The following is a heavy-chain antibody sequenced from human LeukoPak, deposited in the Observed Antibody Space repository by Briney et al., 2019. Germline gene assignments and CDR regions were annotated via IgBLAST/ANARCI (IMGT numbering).Heavy chain of an antibody. J-gene: IGHJ4*02. CDR3: ARVVESYGYYFDY. V-gene: IGHV1-69*13. CDR1: GGTFSSYA. Sequence: SVTVSCTASGGTFSSYAISWVRQAPGQGLEWMGGIIPIFGTANYAQKFQGRVTITADESTSTAYMELSSLRSEDTAVYYCARVVESYGYYFDYWGQGTLVTVSS. CDR2: IIPIFGTA. D-gene: IGHD5-18*01.